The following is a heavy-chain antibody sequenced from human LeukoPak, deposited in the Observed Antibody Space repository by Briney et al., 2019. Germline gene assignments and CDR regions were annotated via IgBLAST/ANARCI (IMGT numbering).Heavy chain of an antibody. V-gene: IGHV1-2*04. CDR3: ARGTLRATVMYYFDY. CDR2: INPNSGGT. CDR1: GGTFSSYA. D-gene: IGHD4-17*01. Sequence: ASVKVSCKASGGTFSSYAISWVRQAPGQGLEWMGWINPNSGGTNYAQKFHGWVTMTRDTSISTAYMELSRLRSDDTAVYYCARGTLRATVMYYFDYWGQGTLVTVSS. J-gene: IGHJ4*02.